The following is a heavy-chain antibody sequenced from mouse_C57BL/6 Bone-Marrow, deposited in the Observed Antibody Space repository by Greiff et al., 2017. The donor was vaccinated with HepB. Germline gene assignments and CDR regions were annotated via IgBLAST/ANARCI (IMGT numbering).Heavy chain of an antibody. V-gene: IGHV1-63*01. Sequence: QVQLQQSGAELVRPGTSVKMSCKASGYTFTNYWIGWAKQRPGHGLEWIGDIYPGGGYTNYNEKFKGKATLTADKSSNTAYMQFSSLTSEDSAIYYCARGVVADYWYFDVWGTGTTVTVSS. D-gene: IGHD1-1*01. CDR3: ARGVVADYWYFDV. CDR2: IYPGGGYT. J-gene: IGHJ1*03. CDR1: GYTFTNYW.